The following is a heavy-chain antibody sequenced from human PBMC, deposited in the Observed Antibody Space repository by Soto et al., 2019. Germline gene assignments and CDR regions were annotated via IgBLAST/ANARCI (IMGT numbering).Heavy chain of an antibody. Sequence: SQTLSLTCAISGDSVSSNSAAWNWIRQSPSRGLEWLGRTYYRSKWYNDYAVSVKSRITINPDTSKNQFSLQLNSVTPEDTAVYYCARVKRPGYCSGCSCYWPDNAFDICGQGTMVTVSS. V-gene: IGHV6-1*01. J-gene: IGHJ3*02. CDR2: TYYRSKWYN. CDR1: GDSVSSNSAA. CDR3: ARVKRPGYCSGCSCYWPDNAFDI. D-gene: IGHD2-15*01.